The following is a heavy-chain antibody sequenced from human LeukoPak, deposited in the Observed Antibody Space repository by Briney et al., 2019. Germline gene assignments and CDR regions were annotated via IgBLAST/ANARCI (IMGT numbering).Heavy chain of an antibody. V-gene: IGHV3-7*01. J-gene: IGHJ4*02. D-gene: IGHD3-10*01. CDR3: ARDRGSAGFDY. Sequence: GGSLRLSCAASGFTFSPYWVSWVRQTPGKGLEWVDNIKGDGSERYYVDSVKGRFTVSRDNAKNSLYLQMNSLRADDTAVYYCARDRGSAGFDYWGQGTLVTVSS. CDR2: IKGDGSER. CDR1: GFTFSPYW.